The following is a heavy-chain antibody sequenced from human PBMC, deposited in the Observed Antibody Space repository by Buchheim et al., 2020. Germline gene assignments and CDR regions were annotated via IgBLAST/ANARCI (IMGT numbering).Heavy chain of an antibody. V-gene: IGHV3-66*02. CDR1: GFTVSSNY. CDR2: IYSGGST. D-gene: IGHD4-17*01. Sequence: EVRLVESGGGLVQPGGSLRLSCAASGFTVSSNYMSWVRQAPGKGLEWVSVIYSGGSTYYADSVKGRFTISRDNSKNTLYLQMNSLRAEDTAVYYCARGDYGDPKLYYFDYWGQGTL. J-gene: IGHJ4*02. CDR3: ARGDYGDPKLYYFDY.